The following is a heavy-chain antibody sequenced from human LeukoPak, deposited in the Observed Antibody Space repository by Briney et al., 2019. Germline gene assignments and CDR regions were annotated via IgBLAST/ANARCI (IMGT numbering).Heavy chain of an antibody. J-gene: IGHJ4*02. CDR1: GGSISSYY. CDR3: ARERGEEYSSGWYKTNFFDT. CDR2: IYTSGST. D-gene: IGHD6-19*01. Sequence: SETLSLTCTVSGGSISSYYWSWIRQPAGKGLEWIGRIYTSGSTNYNPSLKSRVTMSVDMSKNQISLKLSSVTAADTALYYCARERGEEYSSGWYKTNFFDTWGQGTRVTVSS. V-gene: IGHV4-4*07.